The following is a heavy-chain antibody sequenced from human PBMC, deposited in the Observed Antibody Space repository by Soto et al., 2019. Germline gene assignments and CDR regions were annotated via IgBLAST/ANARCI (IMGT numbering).Heavy chain of an antibody. J-gene: IGHJ3*02. CDR2: IYRTGST. CDR1: CGSIITYY. V-gene: IGHV4-59*01. CDR3: ARQIGDDPFDI. Sequence: SETVSLTCTVSCGSIITYYWNWIRQSPGKGLEWIGYIYRTGSTHYNPSPNSRVAISLDTSRNRFSLKLNSVTAADTAVYFCARQIGDDPFDIWGQGTMVTVSS. D-gene: IGHD3-3*01.